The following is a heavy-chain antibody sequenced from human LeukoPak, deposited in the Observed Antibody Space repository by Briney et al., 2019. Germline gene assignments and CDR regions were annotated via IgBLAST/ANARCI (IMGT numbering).Heavy chain of an antibody. CDR2: IIPIFGTA. CDR1: GGTFSSYA. V-gene: IGHV1-69*01. D-gene: IGHD3-10*01. CDR3: AITSLITMIRD. Sequence: GASVKVSCKASGGTFSSYAISWVRQAPGQGLEWMGGIIPIFGTANYAQKFQGRVTITADESTSTAYMELSSLRSEDTAMYYCAITSLITMIRDWGQGTLVTVSS. J-gene: IGHJ4*02.